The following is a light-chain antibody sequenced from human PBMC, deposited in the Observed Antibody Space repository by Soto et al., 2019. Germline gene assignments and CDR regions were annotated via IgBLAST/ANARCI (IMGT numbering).Light chain of an antibody. J-gene: IGLJ3*02. V-gene: IGLV2-23*02. CDR2: EVS. CDR1: SSDVGSYNL. Sequence: QSALTQPASVSGSPGQSITISCTGTSSDVGSYNLVSWYQQHPGKAPKLMIYEVSKRPSGVSNRFSGSKSGNTACLTISGLQAEDEAAYYCCSYAGSSTLMVFGGGTKLTVL. CDR3: CSYAGSSTLMV.